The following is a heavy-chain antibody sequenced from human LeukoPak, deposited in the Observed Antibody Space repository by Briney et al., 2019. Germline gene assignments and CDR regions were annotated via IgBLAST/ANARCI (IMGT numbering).Heavy chain of an antibody. D-gene: IGHD3-10*01. CDR3: ARAGGGGVIEKGFDY. Sequence: QPGGSLRLSCAVSGFTFSSYAISWVRQAPGKGLQWVSALYGDDRTYYTDSVRGRFTILRDNSKNALYLQMNNLRADDTAVYYCARAGGGGVIEKGFDYWGQGTLVTVSS. CDR2: LYGDDRT. CDR1: GFTFSSYA. J-gene: IGHJ4*02. V-gene: IGHV3-66*01.